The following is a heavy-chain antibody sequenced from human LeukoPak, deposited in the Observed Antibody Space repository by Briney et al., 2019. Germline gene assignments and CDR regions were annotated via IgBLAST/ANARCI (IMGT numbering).Heavy chain of an antibody. CDR2: INTNTGNP. CDR3: ASETIAAELSYYYYGMDV. J-gene: IGHJ6*02. CDR1: GYTFTNYA. Sequence: ASVKVSCKASGYTFTNYAMNWVRQAPGQGLEWMGWINTNTGNPTYAQGFTGRFVFSLDTSVSTAYLQISSLKAEDTAVYYCASETIAAELSYYYYGMDVWGQGTTVTVSS. V-gene: IGHV7-4-1*02. D-gene: IGHD6-13*01.